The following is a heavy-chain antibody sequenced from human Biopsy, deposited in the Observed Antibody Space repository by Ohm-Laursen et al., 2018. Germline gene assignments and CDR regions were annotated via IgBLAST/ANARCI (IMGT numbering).Heavy chain of an antibody. CDR3: AAYYYDSSGYFYAFHY. V-gene: IGHV4-59*08. D-gene: IGHD3-22*01. Sequence: SDTLSLTCTVSGVSISSYFWSWIRQPLGKGLEWIGYVSYSGNTKYNPSLKSRVIISADTSKNQFSLKLSSVTAADTAMYHCAAYYYDSSGYFYAFHYWGQGTLVTVSS. J-gene: IGHJ4*02. CDR2: VSYSGNT. CDR1: GVSISSYF.